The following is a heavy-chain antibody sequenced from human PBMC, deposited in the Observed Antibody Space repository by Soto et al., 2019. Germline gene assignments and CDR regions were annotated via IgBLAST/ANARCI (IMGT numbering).Heavy chain of an antibody. D-gene: IGHD1-7*01. CDR3: AVGEETGTTCFGN. J-gene: IGHJ4*02. CDR2: ISSSSSFI. V-gene: IGHV3-21*01. Sequence: EVQLLESGGGLVKPGGSLRLSCTASGFTFSSYSMNWVRRAPGKGLEWVSSISSSSSFIYSAGSVKGRFTISRDNAKNSLHLQMNSLRAEDTGVYYCAVGEETGTTCFGNWGQGTLVTVSS. CDR1: GFTFSSYS.